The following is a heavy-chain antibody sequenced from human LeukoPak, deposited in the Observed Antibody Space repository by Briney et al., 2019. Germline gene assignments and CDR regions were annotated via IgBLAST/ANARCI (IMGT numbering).Heavy chain of an antibody. Sequence: GGSLRLSCAASGFISSRYTINWVRQAPGKGLEWVSSIRSDSAEIHYADSVKGRFTISRDNAKDSLYLQMNSLRAEDSAVYYCARDAVDTANAVWGQGTTVTVSS. CDR1: GFISSRYT. V-gene: IGHV3-21*01. CDR3: ARDAVDTANAV. CDR2: IRSDSAEI. J-gene: IGHJ6*02. D-gene: IGHD5-18*01.